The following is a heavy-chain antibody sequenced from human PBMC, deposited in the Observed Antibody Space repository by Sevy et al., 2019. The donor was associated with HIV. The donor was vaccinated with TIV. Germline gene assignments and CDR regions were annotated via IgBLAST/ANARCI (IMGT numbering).Heavy chain of an antibody. CDR3: ARDRRNYAGQYFDY. Sequence: GGSLRLSCAASGFTFSTYTMTWVRQAPGKGLEWVSGVSGSAGSTYYADSVNGRFTISRDNSKKMVYLQMNSLRVEDTAVYYCARDRRNYAGQYFDYWGQGTLVTVSS. CDR2: VSGSAGST. V-gene: IGHV3-23*01. D-gene: IGHD1-7*01. CDR1: GFTFSTYT. J-gene: IGHJ4*02.